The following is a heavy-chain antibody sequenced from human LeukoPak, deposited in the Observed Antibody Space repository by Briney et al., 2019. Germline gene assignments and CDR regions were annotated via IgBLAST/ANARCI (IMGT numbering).Heavy chain of an antibody. CDR2: IRYDGSNK. Sequence: GGSLRLSCAASGFTFSTYGMHWARQAPGKGLEWVAFIRYDGSNKYYADSVKGRFTISRDNSKNTLCLQMNSLRAEDTAVYYCATDIIVGATKGTDYWGQGTLVTVSS. CDR3: ATDIIVGATKGTDY. V-gene: IGHV3-30*02. D-gene: IGHD1-26*01. J-gene: IGHJ4*02. CDR1: GFTFSTYG.